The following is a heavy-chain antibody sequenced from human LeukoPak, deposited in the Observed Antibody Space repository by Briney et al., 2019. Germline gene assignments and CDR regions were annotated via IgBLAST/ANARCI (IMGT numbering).Heavy chain of an antibody. CDR2: ISGPGDTA. CDR1: GFIFSDYA. V-gene: IGHV3-23*01. Sequence: GGSLRLSCAASGFIFSDYAMNWVRQAPGKGLEWVSHISGPGDTAYYTDSVKGRFTISRDNSKDTLYLQLNSLRAEDTAIYFCAKPISGGLPVSADWFDPWGQGTLVIVSS. CDR3: AKPISGGLPVSADWFDP. D-gene: IGHD6-19*01. J-gene: IGHJ5*02.